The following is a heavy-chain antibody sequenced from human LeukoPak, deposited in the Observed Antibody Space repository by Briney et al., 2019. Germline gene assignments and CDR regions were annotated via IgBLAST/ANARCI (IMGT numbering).Heavy chain of an antibody. J-gene: IGHJ4*02. CDR1: GFTFSSYG. D-gene: IGHD5-24*01. V-gene: IGHV3-33*01. CDR2: IWYDGSNK. Sequence: GRSLRLSCAASGFTFSSYGMHWVRQAPGKGLEWVAVIWYDGSNKYYADSVKGRFTISRDNSKNTLYLQMNSLRAEDTAVYYCARGRATINSGYFDYWGQGTLVTVSS. CDR3: ARGRATINSGYFDY.